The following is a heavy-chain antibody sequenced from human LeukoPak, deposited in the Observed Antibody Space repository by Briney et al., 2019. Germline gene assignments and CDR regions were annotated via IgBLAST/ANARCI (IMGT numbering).Heavy chain of an antibody. CDR1: RITFSSHA. D-gene: IGHD5-24*01. CDR3: AKGGVATMRDGYNYYYYYMEV. CDR2: IRGSGGHI. Sequence: PGGSLRLSCEAPRITFSSHAMSWVRQAPGKGRQWVSLIRGSGGHIYYGDSVKGRFTTSRANSKNTVYLQMSSLRAEDTAIYYCAKGGVATMRDGYNYYYYYMEVWGRGTTVTVSS. V-gene: IGHV3-23*01. J-gene: IGHJ6*03.